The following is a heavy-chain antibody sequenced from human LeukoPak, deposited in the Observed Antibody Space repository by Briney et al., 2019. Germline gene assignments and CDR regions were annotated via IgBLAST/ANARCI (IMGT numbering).Heavy chain of an antibody. J-gene: IGHJ4*02. D-gene: IGHD3-22*01. V-gene: IGHV3-21*01. Sequence: PGGSLRLSCAASGFTFSSYSMNWIRQAPGKGLEWVSSFGTRSTSIYHADSVKGRFAISRDNAKNSLYLQMNSLRAEDTAVYYCAREVSEGFDFWGQGTLVTVSS. CDR1: GFTFSSYS. CDR3: AREVSEGFDF. CDR2: FGTRSTSI.